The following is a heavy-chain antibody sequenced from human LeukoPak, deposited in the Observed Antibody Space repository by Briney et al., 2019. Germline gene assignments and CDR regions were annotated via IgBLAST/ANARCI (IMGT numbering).Heavy chain of an antibody. Sequence: GGSLRLSCAASGFTFSSHAMHWVRQAPGKGLEWVAVISFDGSNKYYADSVKGRFTISRDNSRNTLYLQMNSLRAEDTAVYYCARDHGRGSSSFYSWGGGAYYFDYWGQGTLVTVSS. V-gene: IGHV3-30*04. J-gene: IGHJ4*02. CDR1: GFTFSSHA. D-gene: IGHD6-6*01. CDR2: ISFDGSNK. CDR3: ARDHGRGSSSFYSWGGGAYYFDY.